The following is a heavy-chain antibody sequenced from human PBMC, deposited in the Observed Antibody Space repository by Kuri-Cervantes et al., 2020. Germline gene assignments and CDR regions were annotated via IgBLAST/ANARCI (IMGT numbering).Heavy chain of an antibody. CDR2: ISSSSSTI. V-gene: IGHV3-48*01. J-gene: IGHJ4*02. CDR1: GFTFSSYS. Sequence: LSLTCAASGFTFSSYSMNWVRQAPGKGLEWVSYISSSSSTIYYADSVKGRFTISRDNAKNSLYLQMNSLRADDTAVYYCARPRHSASWYEFDYWGQGTLVTVSS. D-gene: IGHD6-13*01. CDR3: ARPRHSASWYEFDY.